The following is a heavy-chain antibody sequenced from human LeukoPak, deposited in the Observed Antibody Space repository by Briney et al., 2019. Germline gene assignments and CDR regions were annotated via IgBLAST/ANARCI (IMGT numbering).Heavy chain of an antibody. CDR1: GFTLSSYA. CDR3: ATAQPTGT. Sequence: PGGSLRLSCAASGFTLSSYAMHWVRQAPGKGLEWVAVISYDGSNKYYADSVKGRFTISRDNSENTLYLQMNSLRAEDTAVYYCATAQPTGTWGQGTLVTVSS. D-gene: IGHD1-14*01. CDR2: ISYDGSNK. V-gene: IGHV3-30*04. J-gene: IGHJ5*02.